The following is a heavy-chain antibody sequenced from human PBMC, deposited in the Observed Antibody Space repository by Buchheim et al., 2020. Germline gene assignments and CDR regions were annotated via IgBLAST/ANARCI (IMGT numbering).Heavy chain of an antibody. J-gene: IGHJ6*02. Sequence: QVQLQQWGAGLLKPSETLSLTCAVYGGSFSGYYWSWIRQPPGKGLEWIGEINHSGSTNYNPSLKSRVTISVDTSKNKFSLKLSSVTAADTAVYYCARGRVVVVPAYYYYGMDVWGQGTT. CDR1: GGSFSGYY. CDR3: ARGRVVVVPAYYYYGMDV. V-gene: IGHV4-34*01. D-gene: IGHD2-2*01. CDR2: INHSGST.